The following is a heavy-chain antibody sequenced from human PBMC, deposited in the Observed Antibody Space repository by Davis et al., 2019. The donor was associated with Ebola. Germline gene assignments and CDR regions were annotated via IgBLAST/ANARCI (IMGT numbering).Heavy chain of an antibody. CDR3: ARSLPQSPKPADSYYYYMDV. CDR2: INPSGGST. J-gene: IGHJ6*03. V-gene: IGHV1-46*01. CDR1: GYTFTSYY. Sequence: ASVKVSCKASGYTFTSYYMHWVRRAPGQGLEWMGIINPSGGSTSYAQKFQGRVTMTRDTSTSTVYMELSSLRSEDTAVYYCARSLPQSPKPADSYYYYMDVWGKGTTVTVSS. D-gene: IGHD5/OR15-5a*01.